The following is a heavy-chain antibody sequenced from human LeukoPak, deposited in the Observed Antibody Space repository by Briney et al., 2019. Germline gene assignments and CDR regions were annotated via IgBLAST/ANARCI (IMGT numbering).Heavy chain of an antibody. CDR3: ARVDGHAGYYDSSGFLDY. J-gene: IGHJ4*02. D-gene: IGHD3-22*01. V-gene: IGHV4-61*02. CDR1: GGSISSGSYY. Sequence: PSQTLSLTCTVSGGSISSGSYYWSWIRQPAGKGLEWIGRIYTSGSTNYNPSLKSRVTISVDTSKNLFSLKLSSVTAADTAVYYCARVDGHAGYYDSSGFLDYWGQGTLVTVSS. CDR2: IYTSGST.